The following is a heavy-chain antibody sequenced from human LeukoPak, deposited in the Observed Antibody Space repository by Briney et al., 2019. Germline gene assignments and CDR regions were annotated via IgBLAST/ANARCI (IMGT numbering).Heavy chain of an antibody. Sequence: ASVKVSCKASGYTFTSYDINWVRQATGQGLEWMGWMNPNSGNTGYAQKFQGRVTITRNTSISTAYMELSSLRSEDTAVYYCARRSGGIAAVDYWGQGTLVTVSS. J-gene: IGHJ4*02. CDR3: ARRSGGIAAVDY. CDR1: GYTFTSYD. D-gene: IGHD6-13*01. CDR2: MNPNSGNT. V-gene: IGHV1-8*03.